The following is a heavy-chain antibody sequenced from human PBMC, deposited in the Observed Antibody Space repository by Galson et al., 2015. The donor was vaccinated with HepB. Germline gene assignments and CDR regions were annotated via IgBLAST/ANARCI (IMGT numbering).Heavy chain of an antibody. D-gene: IGHD6-19*01. V-gene: IGHV3-23*01. CDR1: GFTFSSYA. CDR2: ISGSGGST. J-gene: IGHJ2*01. Sequence: SLRLSCAASGFTFSSYAMSWVRQAPGKGLEWVSAISGSGGSTYYADSVKGRFTISRDNSKNTLYLQMNSLRAEDTAVYYCANKVAVAGNWYFDLWGRGTLVTVSS. CDR3: ANKVAVAGNWYFDL.